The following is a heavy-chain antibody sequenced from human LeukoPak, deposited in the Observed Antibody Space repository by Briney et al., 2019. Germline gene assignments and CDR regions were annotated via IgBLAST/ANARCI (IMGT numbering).Heavy chain of an antibody. Sequence: PSETLSLTCTVSRGSISSSSYYWGWIRQPPGKGLEWIGSIYYSGSTYYNPPLKSRVTISVDTSKNQFSLKLSSVTAADTAVYYCARDTLGGYCSGGSCFNWLDPWGQGTLVTVSS. CDR2: IYYSGST. D-gene: IGHD2-15*01. J-gene: IGHJ5*02. V-gene: IGHV4-39*02. CDR1: RGSISSSSYY. CDR3: ARDTLGGYCSGGSCFNWLDP.